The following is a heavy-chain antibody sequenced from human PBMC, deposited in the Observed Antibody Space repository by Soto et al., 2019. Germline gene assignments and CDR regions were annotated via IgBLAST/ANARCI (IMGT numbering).Heavy chain of an antibody. V-gene: IGHV3-48*03. Sequence: EVQLVESGGGLVQPGGSLRLSCATSGFTFSSYEVNWVRQAPGKGLEWVSYISSSGSTIYYADSVKGRFTISRDNAKNSLYVHMHSLRAEDTAVYYCASNYYNSSGYYSAYWGPGTLVTVSS. J-gene: IGHJ4*02. CDR3: ASNYYNSSGYYSAY. CDR2: ISSSGSTI. D-gene: IGHD3-22*01. CDR1: GFTFSSYE.